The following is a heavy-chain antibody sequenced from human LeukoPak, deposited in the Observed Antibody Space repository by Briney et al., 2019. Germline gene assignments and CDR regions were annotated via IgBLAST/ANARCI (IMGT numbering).Heavy chain of an antibody. J-gene: IGHJ3*02. V-gene: IGHV3-23*01. CDR2: ISGSGGST. CDR3: AKARSYCGGDCSLYAFDI. D-gene: IGHD2-21*01. CDR1: GFTFSSYA. Sequence: GGSLRLSCAASGFTFSSYAMSRVRQAPGKGLEWVSAISGSGGSTYYADSVKGRFTISRDNSKNTLYLQMNSLRAEDTAVYYCAKARSYCGGDCSLYAFDIWGQGTMVTVSS.